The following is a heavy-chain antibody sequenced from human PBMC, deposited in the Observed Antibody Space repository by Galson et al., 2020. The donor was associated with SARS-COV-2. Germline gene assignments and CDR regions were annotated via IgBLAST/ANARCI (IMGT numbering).Heavy chain of an antibody. D-gene: IGHD2-2*03. J-gene: IGHJ4*02. CDR1: GGSIDSSRHY. Sequence: SQTLSLTCNVSGGSIDSSRHYWGWIRQSPGKGLEWIGSIYYSGRAYSNPSLKSRVTISGDTSKNQFSLKLSSVTAADTAVYYCARGPPTPGYCGSTSCYPDYWGQGTLVTASS. V-gene: IGHV4-39*01. CDR2: IYYSGRA. CDR3: ARGPPTPGYCGSTSCYPDY.